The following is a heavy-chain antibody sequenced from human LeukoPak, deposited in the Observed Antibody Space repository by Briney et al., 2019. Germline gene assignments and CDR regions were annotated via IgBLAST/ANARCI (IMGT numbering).Heavy chain of an antibody. D-gene: IGHD3-10*01. J-gene: IGHJ6*02. Sequence: GGSLRLSCAASGFTFSSYWMSWVRQAPGKGLEWVDNIKQDGSEKYYVDSVKGRFTISRDNAKNSLYLQMNSLRAEDTAVYYCARGLYGSGSSYYYYGMDVWGQGTTVTVSS. V-gene: IGHV3-7*01. CDR1: GFTFSSYW. CDR3: ARGLYGSGSSYYYYGMDV. CDR2: IKQDGSEK.